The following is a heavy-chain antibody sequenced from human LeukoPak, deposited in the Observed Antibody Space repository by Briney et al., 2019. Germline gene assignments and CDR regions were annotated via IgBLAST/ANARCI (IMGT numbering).Heavy chain of an antibody. D-gene: IGHD2-2*02. V-gene: IGHV1-18*01. CDR2: ISVYNGNT. Sequence: GASVKVSCKASGYTFANFGITWVRQAPGQGLEWMGWISVYNGNTNYARNLQGRVTLTTDTSTSTAYMELRSLRSDDTALYYCARTCSSSSCYMVHWGQGTLVTVSS. CDR3: ARTCSSSSCYMVH. CDR1: GYTFANFG. J-gene: IGHJ4*02.